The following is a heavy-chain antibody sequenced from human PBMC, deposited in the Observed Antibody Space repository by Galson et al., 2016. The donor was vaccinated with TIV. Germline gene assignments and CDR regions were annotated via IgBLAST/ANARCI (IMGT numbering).Heavy chain of an antibody. D-gene: IGHD6-25*01. Sequence: SVKVSCKASGYTFTSNYVHWVRQAPGQGLEWMGFINPSGGVTFYTREFQGRVTMTTDTSTSTVYMEMSSLSSEDAAVYFCARDTRSGYSNGWPPFDYWGQGTLVTVSS. CDR2: INPSGGVT. CDR1: GYTFTSNY. V-gene: IGHV1-46*03. CDR3: ARDTRSGYSNGWPPFDY. J-gene: IGHJ4*02.